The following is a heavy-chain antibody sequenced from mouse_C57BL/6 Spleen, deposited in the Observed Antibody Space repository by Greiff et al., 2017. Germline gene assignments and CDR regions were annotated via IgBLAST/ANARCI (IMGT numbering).Heavy chain of an antibody. J-gene: IGHJ2*01. CDR1: GYTFTSYW. CDR2: IDPSDSYT. Sequence: QVQLQQPGAELVMPGASVKLSCKASGYTFTSYWMHWVKQRPGQGLEWIGEIDPSDSYTNYNQKFKGKSTLTLDKSSSTAYMQLSSLTSEDSAVYYCAFDRSGSYYFDYWGQGTTLTVSS. CDR3: AFDRSGSYYFDY. V-gene: IGHV1-69*01. D-gene: IGHD3-2*02.